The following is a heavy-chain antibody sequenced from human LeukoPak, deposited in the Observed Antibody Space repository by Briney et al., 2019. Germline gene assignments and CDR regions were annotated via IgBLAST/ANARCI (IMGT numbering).Heavy chain of an antibody. CDR1: GGTFSSYA. Sequence: ASVKVSCKASGGTFSSYAISWVRQAPGQGLEWMGGIIPIFGTANYAQKFQGRVTITADKSTSTAYMELSSLRSEDTAVYYCARSAAAAGFSAEGYWGQGTLVTVSS. V-gene: IGHV1-69*06. J-gene: IGHJ4*02. CDR3: ARSAAAAGFSAEGY. CDR2: IIPIFGTA. D-gene: IGHD6-13*01.